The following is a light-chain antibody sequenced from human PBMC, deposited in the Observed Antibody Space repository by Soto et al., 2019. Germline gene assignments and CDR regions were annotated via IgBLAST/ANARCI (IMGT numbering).Light chain of an antibody. J-gene: IGKJ5*01. CDR3: QQYGSSST. CDR2: GAS. V-gene: IGKV3-20*01. Sequence: EILLTQSPCTLALSPGKRATLSCRASQSVRSSYLAWYQQKPGHAPRLLIYGASSRATGIPDRLSGSGSGTDFTLTISRLEPEDSAVYYCQQYGSSSTFGQGTRLEIK. CDR1: QSVRSSY.